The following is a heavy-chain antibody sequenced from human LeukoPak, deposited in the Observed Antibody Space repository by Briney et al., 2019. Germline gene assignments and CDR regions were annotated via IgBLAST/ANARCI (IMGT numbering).Heavy chain of an antibody. D-gene: IGHD2-21*02. CDR3: ARMNYCGGDCYSGGAFDI. CDR1: AYTFTGYY. J-gene: IGHJ3*02. Sequence: GASVKVSCKASAYTFTGYYMYWVRQAPGQGLEWMGWINPDSGGTNYAQKFRGRVTMTRDTSITTAYMELRRLRSDDTALYYCARMNYCGGDCYSGGAFDIWGQGTMVTVSS. CDR2: INPDSGGT. V-gene: IGHV1-2*02.